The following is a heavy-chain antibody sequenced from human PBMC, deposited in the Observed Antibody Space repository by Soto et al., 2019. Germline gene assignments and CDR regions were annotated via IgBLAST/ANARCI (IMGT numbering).Heavy chain of an antibody. J-gene: IGHJ5*02. CDR1: GFTFSSYG. CDR3: AKSKLATVTTNWFDP. D-gene: IGHD4-4*01. V-gene: IGHV3-30*18. Sequence: QPGGSLRLSCAASGFTFSSYGMHWVRQAPGKGLEWVAVISYDGSNKYYADSVKGRFTISRDNSKNTLYLQMNSLRAEDTAVYYCAKSKLATVTTNWFDPWGQGTLVTVSS. CDR2: ISYDGSNK.